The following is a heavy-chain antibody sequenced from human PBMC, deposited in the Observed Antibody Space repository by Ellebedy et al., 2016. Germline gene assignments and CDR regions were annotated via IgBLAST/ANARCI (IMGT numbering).Heavy chain of an antibody. D-gene: IGHD6-19*01. CDR1: GFTFSSYA. J-gene: IGHJ4*02. Sequence: GGSLRLSXAASGFTFSSYAMHWVRQAPGKGLEWVAVISYDGSNKYYADSVKGRFTISRDNSKNTLYLQMNSLRAEDTAVYYCARAGVVGWLPDYWGQGTLVTVSS. CDR2: ISYDGSNK. V-gene: IGHV3-30-3*01. CDR3: ARAGVVGWLPDY.